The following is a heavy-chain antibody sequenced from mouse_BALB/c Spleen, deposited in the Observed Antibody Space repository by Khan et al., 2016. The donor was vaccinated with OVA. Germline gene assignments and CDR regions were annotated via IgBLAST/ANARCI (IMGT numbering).Heavy chain of an antibody. CDR1: GFSLSRYN. J-gene: IGHJ4*01. CDR3: ARAYYRYDGYYAMDY. D-gene: IGHD2-14*01. Sequence: VKLEESGPGLVVPSQSLSITCTVSGFSLSRYNIHWVRQPPGKGLEWLGMIWGGGGTDYNSTLKIRLSISKDNSKSQVFLKMNSLQTDDTAMYFCARAYYRYDGYYAMDYWGQGTSVTVSS. CDR2: IWGGGGT. V-gene: IGHV2-6-4*01.